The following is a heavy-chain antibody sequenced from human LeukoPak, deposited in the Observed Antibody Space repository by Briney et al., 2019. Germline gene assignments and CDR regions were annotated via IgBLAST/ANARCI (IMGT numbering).Heavy chain of an antibody. D-gene: IGHD1-26*01. CDR1: GYTFTDYD. J-gene: IGHJ4*02. CDR3: ARGRRFGSYYLFYFDY. CDR2: MNPNNGNT. V-gene: IGHV1-8*01. Sequence: ASVKVSCKASGYTFTDYDINWVRQATGQGLEWMGWMNPNNGNTGYAQKFQGRVTMTRNTSISTAYMELTSLRSEDTAVYYCARGRRFGSYYLFYFDYWGQGTLVTVSS.